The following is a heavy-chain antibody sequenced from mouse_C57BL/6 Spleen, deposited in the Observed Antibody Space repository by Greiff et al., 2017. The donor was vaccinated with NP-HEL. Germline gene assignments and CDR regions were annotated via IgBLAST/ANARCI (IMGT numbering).Heavy chain of an antibody. CDR1: GYAFSSSW. CDR2: IYPGDGDT. CDR3: AYDSWFAY. V-gene: IGHV1-82*01. Sequence: VKLMESGPELVKPGASVKISCKASGYAFSSSWMNWVKQRPGKGLEWIGRIYPGDGDTNYNGKFKGKATLTADKSSSTAYMQLSSLTSEDSAVYFCAYDSWFAYWGQGTLVTVSA. D-gene: IGHD2-4*01. J-gene: IGHJ3*01.